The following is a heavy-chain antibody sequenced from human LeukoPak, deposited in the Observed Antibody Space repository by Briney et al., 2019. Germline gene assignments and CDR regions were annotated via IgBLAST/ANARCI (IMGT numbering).Heavy chain of an antibody. Sequence: PSETLSLTCTVSGGSISSYYWSWIRQPPGKGLEWIGYIYYSGSTNYNPSLKSRVTISVDTSKNQFSLKLSSVTAADTAVYYCARSHPAWGDNWFDPWGQGTLVTVSS. J-gene: IGHJ5*02. D-gene: IGHD3-10*01. CDR1: GGSISSYY. CDR3: ARSHPAWGDNWFDP. V-gene: IGHV4-59*01. CDR2: IYYSGST.